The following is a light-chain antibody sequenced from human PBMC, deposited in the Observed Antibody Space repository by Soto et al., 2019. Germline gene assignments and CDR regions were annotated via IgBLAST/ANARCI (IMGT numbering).Light chain of an antibody. CDR3: QSYDTSLDALYV. Sequence: QSVLTQPPSVSGAPGQKVTISCTGSSSNIGAGYDVHWYQQLPGTAPKLLLYGNNNRPSGVPDRFSGSKSGTSASLAITGLQTEDEADYCCQSYDTSLDALYVFGTGTKVTVL. CDR2: GNN. J-gene: IGLJ1*01. V-gene: IGLV1-40*01. CDR1: SSNIGAGYD.